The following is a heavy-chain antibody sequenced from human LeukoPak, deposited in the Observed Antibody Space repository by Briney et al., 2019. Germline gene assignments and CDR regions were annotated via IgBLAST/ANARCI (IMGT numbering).Heavy chain of an antibody. D-gene: IGHD3-9*01. CDR3: AKEAYDMPY. CDR2: ISYDGSNK. Sequence: GGSLRLSCAASGFTFSSYGMHWVRQAPGKGLEWVAVISYDGSNKYYADSVKGRFTISRDNSKNTLYLQMNSLRAEDTAVYYCAKEAYDMPYWGQGTLVTVSS. V-gene: IGHV3-30*18. J-gene: IGHJ4*02. CDR1: GFTFSSYG.